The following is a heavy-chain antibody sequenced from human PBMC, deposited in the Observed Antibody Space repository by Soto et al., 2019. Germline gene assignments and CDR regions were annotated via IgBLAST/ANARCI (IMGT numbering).Heavy chain of an antibody. D-gene: IGHD2-2*01. CDR3: ARDLESDIVVVPAAIATYGMDV. CDR1: EFTFSIYA. CDR2: ISYDGSNK. J-gene: IGHJ6*01. Sequence: WGALLVCCAPSEFTFSIYAMHWVRQAPGNGLDLVEVISYDGSNKYYADSVEGRFTISRDNSKNTLYLQMNSLRAEDTAVYYCARDLESDIVVVPAAIATYGMDVWGQGTTVTVSS. V-gene: IGHV3-30-3*01.